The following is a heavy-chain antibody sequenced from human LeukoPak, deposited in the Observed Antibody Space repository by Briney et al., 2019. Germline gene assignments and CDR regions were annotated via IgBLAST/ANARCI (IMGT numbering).Heavy chain of an antibody. CDR1: VFTVSSNY. J-gene: IGHJ4*02. D-gene: IGHD1-26*01. Sequence: GGCLRLSPAASVFTVSSNYVCWVRQAPVNGRWWGSVLVRGVSPYYPDSVKGRFTISRDNSNNTMYLQMNTLRADDTAVYSCARGATSSTTVTYYFDYWGQGTLVTVPS. CDR3: ARGATSSTTVTYYFDY. V-gene: IGHV3-66*01. CDR2: LVRGVSP.